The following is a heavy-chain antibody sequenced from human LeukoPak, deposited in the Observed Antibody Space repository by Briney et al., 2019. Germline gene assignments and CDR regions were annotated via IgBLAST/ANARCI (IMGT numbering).Heavy chain of an antibody. CDR1: GFTFSSYS. CDR2: ISSSSSTI. V-gene: IGHV3-48*01. CDR3: AKDVIYAGNSGPRFHAFEI. Sequence: GGSLRLSCAASGFTFSSYSMNWVRQAPGKGLEWVSYISSSSSTIYYADSVKGRFTISRDNAKNSLYLQMNSLRAEDTAVYHCAKDVIYAGNSGPRFHAFEILGQGTLVTVSS. D-gene: IGHD4-23*01. J-gene: IGHJ3*02.